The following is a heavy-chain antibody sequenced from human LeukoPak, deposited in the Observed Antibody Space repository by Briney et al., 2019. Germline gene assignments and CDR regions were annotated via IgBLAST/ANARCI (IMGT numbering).Heavy chain of an antibody. CDR1: GYIFTSYW. D-gene: IGHD3-3*01. V-gene: IGHV5-51*01. J-gene: IGHJ3*02. CDR3: ARPSGYEWGDAFDI. Sequence: SGESLKISCKASGYIFTSYWSGWVRQMPGKGREWMGIIYPGDSDTRYSPSFQGQVTISADKSISTAYLQWSSLKASDTAMYYCARPSGYEWGDAFDIWGQGTMVTVSS. CDR2: IYPGDSDT.